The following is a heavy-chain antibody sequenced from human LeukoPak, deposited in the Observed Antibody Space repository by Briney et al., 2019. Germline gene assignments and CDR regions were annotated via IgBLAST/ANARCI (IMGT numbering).Heavy chain of an antibody. Sequence: EASVKVSCKASGYTFTGYYMHWVRQAPGQGLEWMGWINPNSGGTNYAQKFQGRVTMTRDTSISTAYMELSRLRSDDTAVYYCAREGVTMVRGVVDYWGQGTLVTVSS. CDR2: INPNSGGT. CDR1: GYTFTGYY. CDR3: AREGVTMVRGVVDY. J-gene: IGHJ4*02. V-gene: IGHV1-2*02. D-gene: IGHD3-10*01.